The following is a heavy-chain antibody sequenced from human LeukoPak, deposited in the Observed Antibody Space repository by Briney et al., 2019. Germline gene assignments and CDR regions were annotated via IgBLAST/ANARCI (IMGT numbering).Heavy chain of an antibody. CDR2: IYYSGST. D-gene: IGHD5-18*01. V-gene: IGHV4-39*01. CDR1: GGSISSSSYY. CDR3: ASWGYSYGPDAFDI. Sequence: PSETLSLTCTVSGGSISSSSYYWGWIRQPPGKGLEWIGSIYYSGSTYYNPSLKSRDTISVDTSKNQFSLKLSSVTAADTAVYYCASWGYSYGPDAFDIWGQGTMVTVSS. J-gene: IGHJ3*02.